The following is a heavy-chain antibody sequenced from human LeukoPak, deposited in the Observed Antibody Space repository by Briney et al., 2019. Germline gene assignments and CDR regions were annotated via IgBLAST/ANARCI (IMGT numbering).Heavy chain of an antibody. CDR1: GYNFFSYW. CDR2: IYPGDSDT. D-gene: IGHD3-10*01. J-gene: IGHJ4*02. V-gene: IGHV5-51*01. Sequence: GESLKISCKGSGYNFFSYWIAWVRQMPGKGLEWMGIIYPGDSDTRYSPSFEGQVTISADRTTTTAYLQWSSLKASDTAIYYCARRHNYGSESYSFFDLWGQGALASVSS. CDR3: ARRHNYGSESYSFFDL.